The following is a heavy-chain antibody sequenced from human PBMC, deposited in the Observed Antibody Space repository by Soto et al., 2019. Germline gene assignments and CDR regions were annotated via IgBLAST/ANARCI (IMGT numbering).Heavy chain of an antibody. Sequence: GGSLRLSCAGSGFTFGDSYMSWIRQAPGKGLEWLSYISPGSRYPAYADSVKGRFTISRDNAKRSLYLQMMSLTAEDTAIYYCARDETGPDVWGQGTTVTVSS. V-gene: IGHV3-11*06. J-gene: IGHJ6*02. CDR2: ISPGSRYP. CDR3: ARDETGPDV. CDR1: GFTFGDSY.